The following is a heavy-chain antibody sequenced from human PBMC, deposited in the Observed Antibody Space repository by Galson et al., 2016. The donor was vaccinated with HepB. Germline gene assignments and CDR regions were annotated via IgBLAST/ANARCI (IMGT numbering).Heavy chain of an antibody. V-gene: IGHV3-66*04. CDR2: IYSDGRT. J-gene: IGHJ6*04. Sequence: SLRLSCAASGVTVSTDYMSWVRQAPGKGLEWVSVIYSDGRTYYADSVEGRFTISRDNSKNTLYLQMNNLRVDDTAVYYCARRLSVLVVAASGWGYGMDVWGKGTTVTVSS. D-gene: IGHD2-15*01. CDR3: ARRLSVLVVAASGWGYGMDV. CDR1: GVTVSTDY.